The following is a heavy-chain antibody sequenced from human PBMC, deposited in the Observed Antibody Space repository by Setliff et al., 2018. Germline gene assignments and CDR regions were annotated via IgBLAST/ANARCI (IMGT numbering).Heavy chain of an antibody. D-gene: IGHD2-21*02. Sequence: SVKVSCKASGGTFSKYGISWVRQAPGQGLEWMGGIIPNFRTTSYAQKFQGRVTISTDESTMTAYMEQNSLRPEDTAMYYCAREEVIVMTVNNYYYYMDVWGKGTTVTVSS. CDR3: AREEVIVMTVNNYYYYMDV. J-gene: IGHJ6*03. CDR1: GGTFSKYG. V-gene: IGHV1-69*05. CDR2: IIPNFRTT.